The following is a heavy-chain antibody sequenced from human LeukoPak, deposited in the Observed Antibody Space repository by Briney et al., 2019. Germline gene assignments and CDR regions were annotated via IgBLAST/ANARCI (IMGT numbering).Heavy chain of an antibody. Sequence: ASVKVSCKASGYTFTGYYMHWVRQAPGQGLEWMGWINPNSGGTNYAQKFQGRVTMTRDTSISTAYMELSRLRSDDTAVYYCARVRVGAGAFDIWGQGTMVTVSS. V-gene: IGHV1-2*02. CDR2: INPNSGGT. CDR1: GYTFTGYY. CDR3: ARVRVGAGAFDI. J-gene: IGHJ3*02. D-gene: IGHD1-26*01.